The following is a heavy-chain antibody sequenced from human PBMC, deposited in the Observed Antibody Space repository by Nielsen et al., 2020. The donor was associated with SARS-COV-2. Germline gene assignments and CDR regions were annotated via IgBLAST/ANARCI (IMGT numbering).Heavy chain of an antibody. D-gene: IGHD3-3*01. J-gene: IGHJ6*02. CDR1: GLTFSAHY. Sequence: GESLKISCAASGLTFSAHYMSWVRQSPGKGLEWVANINQDGSEKHYVDSVKGRFTISRDNSKNTLYLQMNSLRAEDTAVYYCAAGERDYDFWSGPLYGMDVWGQGTTVTVSS. CDR3: AAGERDYDFWSGPLYGMDV. V-gene: IGHV3-7*02. CDR2: INQDGSEK.